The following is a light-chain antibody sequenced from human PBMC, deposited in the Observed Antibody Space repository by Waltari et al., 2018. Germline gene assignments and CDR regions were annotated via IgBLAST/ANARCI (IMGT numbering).Light chain of an antibody. Sequence: QSVLTQPPSVSGAPGQRVTISCTGSSSNIGAGYDVHWYQQLPGTAPKLLIYVNSKPPSGVPDRFSGAKSGTSAALAITGLQAEDEADYYCQSYDSSLSVYVFGTVTKVTVL. CDR3: QSYDSSLSVYV. J-gene: IGLJ1*01. CDR2: VNS. CDR1: SSNIGAGYD. V-gene: IGLV1-40*01.